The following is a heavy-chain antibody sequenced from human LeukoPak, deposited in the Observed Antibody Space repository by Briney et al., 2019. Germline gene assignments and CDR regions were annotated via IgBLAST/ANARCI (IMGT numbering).Heavy chain of an antibody. CDR1: GFTVSSNY. CDR2: IYSGGST. J-gene: IGHJ4*02. Sequence: GGSLRLSCAASGFTVSSNYMSWVRQAPGKGLEWVSVIYSGGSTYYADSVKGRFTISRDNSKNTLYLQMNSLRAEDTAVYYCARSGIRAGIAAAGYFDYWGQGTLVTVSS. D-gene: IGHD6-13*01. V-gene: IGHV3-53*01. CDR3: ARSGIRAGIAAAGYFDY.